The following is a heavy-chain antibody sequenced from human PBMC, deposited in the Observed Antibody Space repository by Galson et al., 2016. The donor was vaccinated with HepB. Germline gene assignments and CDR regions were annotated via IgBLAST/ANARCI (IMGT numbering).Heavy chain of an antibody. Sequence: SETLSLTCTVSGDSLSSSYWHWIRLPTGKGLEWIGYVHNRGYTTYNPSLNGRVTISMDTSTNQFALKLSSVTAADTAVYSCAREYSSFDYVGHGILVTVSS. D-gene: IGHD6-19*01. V-gene: IGHV4-59*01. CDR3: AREYSSFDY. CDR2: VHNRGYT. J-gene: IGHJ4*03. CDR1: GDSLSSSY.